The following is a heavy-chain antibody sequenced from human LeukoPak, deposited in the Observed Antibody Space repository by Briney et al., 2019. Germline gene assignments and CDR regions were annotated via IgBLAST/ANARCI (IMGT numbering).Heavy chain of an antibody. CDR2: INSDGSST. V-gene: IGHV3-74*01. D-gene: IGHD4-17*01. J-gene: IGHJ4*02. CDR1: GFTFSSYA. CDR3: AREPYGDYLLDY. Sequence: PGGSLRLSCAASGFTFSSYAMSWVRQAPGKGLVWVSRINSDGSSTSYADSVKGRFTISRDNAKNTLYLQMNSLRAEDTAVYYCAREPYGDYLLDYWGQGTLVTVSS.